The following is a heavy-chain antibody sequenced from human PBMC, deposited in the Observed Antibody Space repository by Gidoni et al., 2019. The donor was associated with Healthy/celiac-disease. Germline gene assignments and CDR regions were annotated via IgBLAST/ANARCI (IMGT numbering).Heavy chain of an antibody. V-gene: IGHV3-23*01. D-gene: IGHD2-15*01. J-gene: IGHJ3*02. CDR1: GFTFSSYA. CDR2: ISGSGGST. CDR3: AKGEAVVVEAFDI. Sequence: EVQLLESGGGLVQPGGSLRLSCAASGFTFSSYAMSWVGQAPGKGLEWVSAISGSGGSTYYADSVKGRFTISRDNSKNTLYLQMNSLRAEDTAVYYCAKGEAVVVEAFDIWGQGTMVTVSS.